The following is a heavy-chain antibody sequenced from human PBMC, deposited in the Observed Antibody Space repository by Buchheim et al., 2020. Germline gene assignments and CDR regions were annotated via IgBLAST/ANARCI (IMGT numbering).Heavy chain of an antibody. V-gene: IGHV3-7*01. CDR2: IKNDGSDQ. D-gene: IGHD3-9*01. J-gene: IGHJ4*02. CDR3: VRDHWFSFDY. Sequence: EVQLVESGGGLVQPGGSLRLSCAASGFSFSSHWMSWVRQAPGKGLEWVAKIKNDGSDQWYVDSVKGRFTISKDNPKNSLFLQMNSLRAEDMAVYYCVRDHWFSFDYWGQGTL. CDR1: GFSFSSHW.